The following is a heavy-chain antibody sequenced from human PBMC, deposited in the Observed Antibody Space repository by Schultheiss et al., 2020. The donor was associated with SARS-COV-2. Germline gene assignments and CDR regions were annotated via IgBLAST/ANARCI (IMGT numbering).Heavy chain of an antibody. CDR2: IYYSGST. V-gene: IGHV4-59*01. CDR3: ASPITGTGIAFDI. CDR1: GGSFSGYY. J-gene: IGHJ3*02. Sequence: SETLSLTCAVYGGSFSGYYWSWIRQPPGKGLEWIGYIYYSGSTNYNPSLKSRVTISVDTSKNQFSLKLSSVTAADTAVYYCASPITGTGIAFDIWGQGTMVTVSS. D-gene: IGHD1-7*01.